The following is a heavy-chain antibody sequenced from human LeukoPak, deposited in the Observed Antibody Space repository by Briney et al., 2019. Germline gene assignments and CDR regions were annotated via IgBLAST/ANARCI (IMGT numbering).Heavy chain of an antibody. Sequence: ASVKVSCKASGYTFTNYGITWMRQAPGQGLEWMGWISAYNGKTNYAQTLQGRVTMTTDTSTSTAYMELRSLRSDDTAVYYCARGAVRLLLFGDSGRKSKTYFDYWGQGALVTVSS. V-gene: IGHV1-18*01. CDR3: ARGAVRLLLFGDSGRKSKTYFDY. CDR2: ISAYNGKT. J-gene: IGHJ4*02. D-gene: IGHD3-10*01. CDR1: GYTFTNYG.